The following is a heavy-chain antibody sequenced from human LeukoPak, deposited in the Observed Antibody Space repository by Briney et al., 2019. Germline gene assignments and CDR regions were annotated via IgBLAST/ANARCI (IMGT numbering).Heavy chain of an antibody. D-gene: IGHD4-17*01. CDR2: IYYSGST. CDR3: ARHFYGDYPFDY. V-gene: IGHV4-59*08. J-gene: IGHJ4*02. CDR1: GGSISSYY. Sequence: SETLSLTCTVSGGSISSYYWSWIRQPPGKGLEWIGYIYYSGSTNYNPSLKGQVTISVDTSKNQFSLKLSSVTAADTAVYYCARHFYGDYPFDYWGQGTLVTVPS.